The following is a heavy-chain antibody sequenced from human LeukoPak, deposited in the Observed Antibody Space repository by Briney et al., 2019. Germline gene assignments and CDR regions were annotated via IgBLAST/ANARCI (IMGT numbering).Heavy chain of an antibody. CDR2: ISYDGSNK. J-gene: IGHJ6*03. CDR3: ARDGPSSSWHYYYYYMDV. CDR1: GFTFSSYA. Sequence: GGSLRLSCAASGFTFSSYAMHWVRQAPGKGLEWVAVISYDGSNKYYADSVKGRFTISRDNSKNTLYLQMNSLRAEDTAVYYCARDGPSSSWHYYYYYMDVWGKGTTVTVSS. V-gene: IGHV3-30-3*01. D-gene: IGHD6-13*01.